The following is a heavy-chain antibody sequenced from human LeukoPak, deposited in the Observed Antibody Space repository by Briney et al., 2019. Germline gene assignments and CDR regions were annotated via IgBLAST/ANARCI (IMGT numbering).Heavy chain of an antibody. V-gene: IGHV4-59*08. Sequence: SETLSLTCTVSGGSISSYYWSWIRQPPGKGLEWIGYIYYSGGTYYNPSLRRRVTISVDTSKNQFSLKLSSVTAADTAVYYCARLTQVTGPTGYFDYWGQGTLVTVSS. CDR2: IYYSGGT. CDR3: ARLTQVTGPTGYFDY. J-gene: IGHJ4*02. D-gene: IGHD2-21*02. CDR1: GGSISSYY.